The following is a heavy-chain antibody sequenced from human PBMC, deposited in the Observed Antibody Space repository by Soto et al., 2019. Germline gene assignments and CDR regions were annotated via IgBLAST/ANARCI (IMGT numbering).Heavy chain of an antibody. V-gene: IGHV1-18*04. D-gene: IGHD3-22*01. CDR3: ARAEYYYDSSGYYKADAAFYYFDY. Sequence: ASVKVSCKASGYTFPSYGISWVRQAPGQGLEGMGWISAYNGNTNYAQKLQGRVTMTTDTSTSTAYMELRSLRSDYTAVYYCARAEYYYDSSGYYKADAAFYYFDYWGQGTLVTVSS. J-gene: IGHJ4*02. CDR2: ISAYNGNT. CDR1: GYTFPSYG.